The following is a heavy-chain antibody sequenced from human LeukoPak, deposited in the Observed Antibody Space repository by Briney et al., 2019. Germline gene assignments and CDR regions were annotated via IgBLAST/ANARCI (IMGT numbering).Heavy chain of an antibody. CDR3: ARDPKGVFSRN. V-gene: IGHV3-7*01. CDR2: LKQDGNER. D-gene: IGHD3-16*01. CDR1: RFTFSSFW. Sequence: GVSLRLSCAASRFTFSSFWMGWLRQAQGKELEWVANLKQDGNERYYEDSVKGRFTIARDNAENSLYLQMNSLRAEDTAVYYCARDPKGVFSRNWGQGTLVTVSS. J-gene: IGHJ4*02.